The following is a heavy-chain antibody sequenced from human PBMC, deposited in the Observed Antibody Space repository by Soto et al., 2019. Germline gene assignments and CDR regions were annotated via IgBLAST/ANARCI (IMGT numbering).Heavy chain of an antibody. CDR3: ASQEMATKNVDAFDI. V-gene: IGHV5-51*01. D-gene: IGHD5-12*01. CDR1: GYSFTSYW. J-gene: IGHJ3*02. Sequence: GESLKISCKGSGYSFTSYWIGWVRQMPGKGLEWMGIIYPGDSNTRYSPSLQGQVTISVDKSISTAYLQWSSLKASDTAMYYCASQEMATKNVDAFDIWGQGTMVTVSS. CDR2: IYPGDSNT.